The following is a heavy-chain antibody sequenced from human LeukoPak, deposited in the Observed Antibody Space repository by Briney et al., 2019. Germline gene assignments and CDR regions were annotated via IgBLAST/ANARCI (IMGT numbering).Heavy chain of an antibody. V-gene: IGHV4-39*01. J-gene: IGHJ4*02. CDR2: IYYSGST. Sequence: PSETLSLTCTVSGGSISSSSYYWGWSRQPPGKGLEWIGSIYYSGSTYYNPSLKSRVTISVDTSKNQFSLKLSSVTAADTAVYYCATSTVTRSFDYWGQGTLVTVSS. CDR3: ATSTVTRSFDY. CDR1: GGSISSSSYY. D-gene: IGHD4-17*01.